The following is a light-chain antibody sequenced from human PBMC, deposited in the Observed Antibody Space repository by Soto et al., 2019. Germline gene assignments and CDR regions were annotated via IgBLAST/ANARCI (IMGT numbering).Light chain of an antibody. CDR2: DGS. Sequence: DIQMTQSPSTLSASVGDRVIITCRASQRISGWLAWYQRKPGKAPKLLISDGSTLERGVPSRFSGSGSGTEFILSISSLQPEDFATYYCQQYNGYSGTFGQGTRVEIK. J-gene: IGKJ1*01. CDR3: QQYNGYSGT. CDR1: QRISGW. V-gene: IGKV1-5*01.